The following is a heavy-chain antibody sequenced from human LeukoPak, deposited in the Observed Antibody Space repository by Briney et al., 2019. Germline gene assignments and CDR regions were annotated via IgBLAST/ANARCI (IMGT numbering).Heavy chain of an antibody. CDR1: GYTFTSYA. D-gene: IGHD5-18*01. V-gene: IGHV1-3*01. Sequence: ASVKVSCEASGYTFTSYAMHWVRQAPGQRLEWMGWINAGNGNTKYSQKFQGRVTITRDTSASTAYMELSSLRSEDTAVYYCARDLGNAMVSEGYWGQGTLVTVSS. CDR3: ARDLGNAMVSEGY. CDR2: INAGNGNT. J-gene: IGHJ4*02.